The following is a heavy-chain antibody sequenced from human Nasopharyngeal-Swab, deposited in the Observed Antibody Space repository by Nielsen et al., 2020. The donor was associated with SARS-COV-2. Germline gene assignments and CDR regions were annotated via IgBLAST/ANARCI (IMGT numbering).Heavy chain of an antibody. CDR2: ISSSSSYI. D-gene: IGHD6-13*01. Sequence: VRQAPGKGLEWVSPISSSSSYIYYADSVKGRFTISRDNAKNSLYLQMNSLRAEDTAVYYCARVAGLIAAAGDYWGQGTLVTVSS. CDR3: ARVAGLIAAAGDY. V-gene: IGHV3-21*01. J-gene: IGHJ4*02.